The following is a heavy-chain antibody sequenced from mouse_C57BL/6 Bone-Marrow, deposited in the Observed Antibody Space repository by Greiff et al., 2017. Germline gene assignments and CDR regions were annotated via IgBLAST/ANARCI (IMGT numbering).Heavy chain of an antibody. J-gene: IGHJ2*01. CDR3: ARRPYVVYFDD. D-gene: IGHD6-5*01. V-gene: IGHV1-81*01. Sequence: VQLQQSGAELARPGASVKLSCKASGYTFTSYGISWVKQRTGQGLEWIGEIYPRSGNTYYNEKFKGKATLTADKSSSTAYMELRSLTSEDSAVYFCARRPYVVYFDDWGQGTTLTVSS. CDR1: GYTFTSYG. CDR2: IYPRSGNT.